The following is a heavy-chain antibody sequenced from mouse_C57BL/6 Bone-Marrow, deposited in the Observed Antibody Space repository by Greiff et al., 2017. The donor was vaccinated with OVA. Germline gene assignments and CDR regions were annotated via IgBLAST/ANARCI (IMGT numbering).Heavy chain of an antibody. Sequence: EVQLVESGGGLVKPGGSLKLSCAASGFTFSDYGMHWVRQAPEKGLEWVAYISSGSSTIYYADTVKGRFTISRDNAKNTLFLQMTSLRSEDTAMYYCARGTTVPGGYFDVWGTGTTVTVSS. CDR2: ISSGSSTI. CDR3: ARGTTVPGGYFDV. J-gene: IGHJ1*03. D-gene: IGHD1-1*01. CDR1: GFTFSDYG. V-gene: IGHV5-17*01.